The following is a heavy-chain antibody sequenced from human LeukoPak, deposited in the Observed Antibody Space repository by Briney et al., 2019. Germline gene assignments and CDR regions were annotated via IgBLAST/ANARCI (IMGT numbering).Heavy chain of an antibody. V-gene: IGHV3-21*01. CDR1: GFTFSSYG. CDR3: ARLGLTGYDPDAFDI. Sequence: PGGSLRLSCAASGFTFSSYGMHWVRQAPGKGLEWVSSISSSSSYIYYADSVKGRFTISRDNAKNSLYLQMNSLRAEDTAVYYCARLGLTGYDPDAFDIWGQGTMVTVSS. D-gene: IGHD3-9*01. J-gene: IGHJ3*02. CDR2: ISSSSSYI.